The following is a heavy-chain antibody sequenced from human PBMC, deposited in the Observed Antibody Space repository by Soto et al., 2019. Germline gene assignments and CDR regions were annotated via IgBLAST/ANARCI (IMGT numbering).Heavy chain of an antibody. CDR2: ISAYNGNT. V-gene: IGHV1-18*01. CDR3: ARGRASLQPDYYYSAMDV. CDR1: GYTFTSYG. Sequence: QVQLVQSGAEVKKPGASVKVSCKASGYTFTSYGISWVRQAPGQGLEWMGWISAYNGNTNYAQKLQGRVTMTTDTSTSTTYMQLSSLKSDHTALYYCARGRASLQPDYYYSAMDVCPQGTTVTVSS. J-gene: IGHJ6*02. D-gene: IGHD5-18*01.